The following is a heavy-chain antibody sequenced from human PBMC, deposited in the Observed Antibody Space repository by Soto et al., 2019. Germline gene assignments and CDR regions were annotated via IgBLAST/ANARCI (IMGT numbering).Heavy chain of an antibody. Sequence: EVQLVESGGDLVQPGGSLRLSCAASGFAVSSNYMTWVRQAPGKGLEWVSVIHSGGDTHYADSVRGRFTISRDNSKNTLYLQMNSLRAEDTAVYDCARSRTGTTYGGMDVWGQGTTVTVSS. CDR1: GFAVSSNY. D-gene: IGHD1-7*01. CDR2: IHSGGDT. J-gene: IGHJ6*02. V-gene: IGHV3-66*01. CDR3: ARSRTGTTYGGMDV.